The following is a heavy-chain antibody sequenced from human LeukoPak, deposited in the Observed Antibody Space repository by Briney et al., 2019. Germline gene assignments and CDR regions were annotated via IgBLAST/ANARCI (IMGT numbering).Heavy chain of an antibody. J-gene: IGHJ3*02. CDR2: IKQDGSEK. D-gene: IGHD6-13*01. CDR3: ARDTIIAAALDAFDI. CDR1: GFTFSSYW. V-gene: IGHV3-7*01. Sequence: GGSLRLSCAASGFTFSSYWMSWVRQAPGKGLEWVATIKQDGSEKYYVDSVKGRLTISRDNAKNSLYLQMNSLRAEDTAVYYCARDTIIAAALDAFDIWGQGTMVTVSS.